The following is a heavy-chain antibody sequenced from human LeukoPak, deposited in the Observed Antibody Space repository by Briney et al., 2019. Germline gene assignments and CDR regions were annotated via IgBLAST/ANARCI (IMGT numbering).Heavy chain of an antibody. CDR2: IKQDGSEK. CDR3: ATDSQDGYNPFVN. Sequence: GGSLRLSCAASGLTFSSYWMSWVRQAPGKGLEWVANIKQDGSEKYYVDSVKGRFTISRDNAKNSLYLQMSSLRAEDTALYYCATDSQDGYNPFVNWGQGTLVTVSS. J-gene: IGHJ4*02. CDR1: GLTFSSYW. D-gene: IGHD5-24*01. V-gene: IGHV3-7*01.